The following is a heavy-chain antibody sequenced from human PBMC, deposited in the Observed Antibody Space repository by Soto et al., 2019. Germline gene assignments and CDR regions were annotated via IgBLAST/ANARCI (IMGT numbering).Heavy chain of an antibody. V-gene: IGHV3-53*02. CDR1: GFTVSSNY. D-gene: IGHD3-16*01. J-gene: IGHJ6*02. Sequence: EVQLVETGGGLIQPGGSLRLSCAASGFTVSSNYMSWVRQAPGKGLEWVSVIYSGGSTYYADSVKGRFTISRDNSKSTLYLQRNSVRAEDTAVYYCARDSDYVWGRYGMDVWGQGTTVTVSS. CDR2: IYSGGST. CDR3: ARDSDYVWGRYGMDV.